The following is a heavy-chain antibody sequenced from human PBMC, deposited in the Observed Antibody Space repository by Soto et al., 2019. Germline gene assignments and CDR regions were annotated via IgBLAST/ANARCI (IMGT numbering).Heavy chain of an antibody. V-gene: IGHV1-69*06. D-gene: IGHD1-26*01. CDR2: IIPIFGTA. Sequence: SVKVSCKASGGTFSSYAISWVRQAPGQGLEWMGGIIPIFGTANYAQKFQGRVTITADKSTSTAYMELSSLRSEDTAVYYCARVRSGSYYYYYGMDVWRQGTTVTVSS. CDR3: ARVRSGSYYYYYGMDV. CDR1: GGTFSSYA. J-gene: IGHJ6*02.